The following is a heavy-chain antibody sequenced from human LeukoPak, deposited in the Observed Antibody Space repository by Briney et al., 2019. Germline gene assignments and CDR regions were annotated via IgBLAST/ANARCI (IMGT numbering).Heavy chain of an antibody. CDR3: VRENHGSFDY. D-gene: IGHD1-14*01. CDR2: ISSGSTYI. J-gene: IGHJ4*02. V-gene: IGHV3-21*01. CDR1: GFSFSTYY. Sequence: KPGGSLRLSCAASGFSFSTYYVNWVRQAPGKGLEWVACISSGSTYIFHADSARGRFAVSRDNAKNSLYLQMNSLRADDTAVYYCVRENHGSFDYWGRGSLVTVSS.